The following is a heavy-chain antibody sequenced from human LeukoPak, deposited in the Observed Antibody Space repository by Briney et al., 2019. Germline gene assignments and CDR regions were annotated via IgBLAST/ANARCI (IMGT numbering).Heavy chain of an antibody. Sequence: GGSLRLSCAASGFTFSSYAMSWVRQAPGKGLEWVSAISGSGGSTYYADSVKGRFTISRDNSKNTLYLQMNSLRAEDTAVYYCARERLYYDFWSGSDDAFDIRGQGTMVTVSS. CDR2: ISGSGGST. D-gene: IGHD3-3*01. CDR3: ARERLYYDFWSGSDDAFDI. J-gene: IGHJ3*02. CDR1: GFTFSSYA. V-gene: IGHV3-23*01.